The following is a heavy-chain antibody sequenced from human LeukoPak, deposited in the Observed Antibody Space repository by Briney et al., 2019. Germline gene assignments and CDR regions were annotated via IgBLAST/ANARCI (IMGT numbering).Heavy chain of an antibody. Sequence: SQTLSLTCALSGDSVSSNSAAWNWIRQSPSRGLEWLGRTYNRSKWNKNYAASVKSRITINPDTSKNQLSLQLNSVTPEDTAVYYCARGYMGTTDYWGQGTLVIVS. CDR3: ARGYMGTTDY. D-gene: IGHD1-7*01. CDR2: TYNRSKWNK. V-gene: IGHV6-1*01. CDR1: GDSVSSNSAA. J-gene: IGHJ4*02.